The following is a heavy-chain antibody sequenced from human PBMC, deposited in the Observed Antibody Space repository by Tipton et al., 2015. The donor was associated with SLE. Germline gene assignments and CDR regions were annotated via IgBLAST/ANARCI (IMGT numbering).Heavy chain of an antibody. V-gene: IGHV3-49*04. CDR3: AKTAFVGAVDY. CDR2: IRSKAYGGTT. J-gene: IGHJ4*02. D-gene: IGHD1-26*01. Sequence: SLRLSCTASGFTFGDYAMSWVRQAPGKGLEGVGFIRSKAYGGTTEYAASVKGRFTISRDNSKNTLYLQMNSLRAEDTAVYYCAKTAFVGAVDYWGQGTLVTVSS. CDR1: GFTFGDYA.